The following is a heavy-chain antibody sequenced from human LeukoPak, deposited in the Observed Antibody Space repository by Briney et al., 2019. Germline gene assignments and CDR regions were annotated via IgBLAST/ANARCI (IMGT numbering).Heavy chain of an antibody. CDR3: AASRDCGNDSCYRSSDY. CDR2: ISYDGSSK. V-gene: IGHV3-30-3*01. CDR1: GFTFSTYL. J-gene: IGHJ4*02. Sequence: GGSLRLSCAASGFTFSTYLMPWVRQAPGKGLEWVALISYDGSSKYAESVKGRFTISKDRSKNTLYLQMNSLRAEDTAVYYCAASRDCGNDSCYRSSDYWGQGTLVTVSS. D-gene: IGHD2-21*01.